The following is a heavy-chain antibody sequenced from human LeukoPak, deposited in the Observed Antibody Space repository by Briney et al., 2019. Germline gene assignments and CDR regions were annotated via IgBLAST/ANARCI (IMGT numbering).Heavy chain of an antibody. D-gene: IGHD2-15*01. CDR3: ASSVGYCSGGSCYGFDY. V-gene: IGHV5-51*01. Sequence: GESLKISCKGSGYTFTSYWIAWVRQMPGKGLEWMGIIYPSDSDTRYSPSFQGQVTISADKSISTAYLQWSSLKASDTAMYYCASSVGYCSGGSCYGFDYWGQGTLVTVSS. J-gene: IGHJ4*02. CDR2: IYPSDSDT. CDR1: GYTFTSYW.